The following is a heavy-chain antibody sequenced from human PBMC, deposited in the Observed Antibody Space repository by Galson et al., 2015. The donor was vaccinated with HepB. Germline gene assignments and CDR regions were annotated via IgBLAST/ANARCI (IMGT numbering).Heavy chain of an antibody. Sequence: SVKVSCKASGGTFSSYAISWVRQAPGQGLEWMGGIIPIFGTANYAQKFQGRVTITADKSTSTAYMELSSLRSEDTAVYYCASHSSSSIPLYGYWGQGTLVTVSS. D-gene: IGHD2-2*02. CDR2: IIPIFGTA. CDR1: GGTFSSYA. V-gene: IGHV1-69*06. CDR3: ASHSSSSIPLYGY. J-gene: IGHJ4*02.